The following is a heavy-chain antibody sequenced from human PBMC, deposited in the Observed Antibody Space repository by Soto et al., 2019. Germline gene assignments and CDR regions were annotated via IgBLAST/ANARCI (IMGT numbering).Heavy chain of an antibody. CDR3: ARSRSGAGTARYYYYGMDV. D-gene: IGHD6-19*01. Sequence: PGGSLRLSCAASGFTFSSYSMNWVRQAPGKWLEWVSSISSSSSYIYYADSVKGRFTISRDNAKNSLYLQMNSLRAEDTAVYYCARSRSGAGTARYYYYGMDVWGQGXTVTV. CDR2: ISSSSSYI. CDR1: GFTFSSYS. J-gene: IGHJ6*02. V-gene: IGHV3-21*01.